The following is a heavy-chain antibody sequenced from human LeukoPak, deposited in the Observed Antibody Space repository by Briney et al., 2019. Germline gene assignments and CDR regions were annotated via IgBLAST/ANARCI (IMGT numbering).Heavy chain of an antibody. J-gene: IGHJ4*02. CDR2: ISGSGDNT. CDR3: ARDQINSGGSKPPFDY. V-gene: IGHV3-23*01. D-gene: IGHD1-26*01. Sequence: PGGSLRLSCAASGFTFSSCAMSWVRQPPGKGLEWVSGISGSGDNTYYADSVKGRFTISRDNAKNSLYLQMNSLRAEDTAVYYCARDQINSGGSKPPFDYWGQGTLVTVSS. CDR1: GFTFSSCA.